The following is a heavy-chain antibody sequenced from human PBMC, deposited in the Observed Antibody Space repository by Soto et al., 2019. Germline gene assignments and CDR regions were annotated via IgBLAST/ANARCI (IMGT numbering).Heavy chain of an antibody. V-gene: IGHV3-30*18. J-gene: IGHJ3*01. Sequence: QVQLVESGGGVVQPGTSLRLSCAASGFTFNNYGMHWVRQAPGTGLEWVAAISNDGSEKYYAVSVKGRLNISRDNSKNTLYLQMDSLRADDTAVYYCAKDQGIAASHGIDWGQGTMATVSS. CDR2: ISNDGSEK. CDR3: AKDQGIAASHGID. D-gene: IGHD6-13*01. CDR1: GFTFNNYG.